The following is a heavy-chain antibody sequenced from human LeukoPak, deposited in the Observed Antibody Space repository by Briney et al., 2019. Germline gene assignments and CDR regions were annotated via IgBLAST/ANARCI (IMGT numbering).Heavy chain of an antibody. CDR2: IKNKADGGTT. D-gene: IGHD1-7*01. CDR1: GFTFSDAW. Sequence: GGSLRLSCAASGFTFSDAWMTWVRQAPGKGLEWVGRIKNKADGGTTDYAAPVKGRFTISRDDSKNTLYLQMNNLKTEDTAVYYCTWNCKDYWGQGTLVTVSS. CDR3: TWNCKDY. V-gene: IGHV3-15*01. J-gene: IGHJ4*02.